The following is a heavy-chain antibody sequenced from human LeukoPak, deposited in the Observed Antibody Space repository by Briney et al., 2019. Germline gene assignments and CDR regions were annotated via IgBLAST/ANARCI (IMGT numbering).Heavy chain of an antibody. Sequence: GGSLRLSCADSGFTFSTSWMHWVRQAPGEGLVWVARIKSDVRSTDYADSVKGRFTISRDDANNILYLQMNRLRAEDTAVYYCTAIRPDYWGQGTVVTVSS. CDR1: GFTFSTSW. V-gene: IGHV3-74*01. D-gene: IGHD2-21*02. CDR3: TAIRPDY. J-gene: IGHJ4*02. CDR2: IKSDVRST.